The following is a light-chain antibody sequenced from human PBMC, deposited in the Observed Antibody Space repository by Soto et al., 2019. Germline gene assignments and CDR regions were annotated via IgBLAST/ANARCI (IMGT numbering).Light chain of an antibody. CDR1: QSVGSY. J-gene: IGKJ3*01. V-gene: IGKV3-11*01. CDR3: QQRSNWLRT. Sequence: EIVLTQSPATLSLSPGERATLSCRASQSVGSYLAWYQQKPGQAPRLLIYDASNRATGIPARFRGSGSGTDFTLTSSRLEPEDFAVYYCQQRSNWLRTFGPGTKVDIK. CDR2: DAS.